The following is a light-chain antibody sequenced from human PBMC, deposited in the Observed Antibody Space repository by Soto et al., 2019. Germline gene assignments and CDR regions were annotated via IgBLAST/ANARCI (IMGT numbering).Light chain of an antibody. CDR3: QQYGSSPLT. CDR1: QSVSSSY. CDR2: GAS. V-gene: IGKV3-20*01. J-gene: IGKJ4*01. Sequence: EIVLTQSPGTLSLSPGERATLSCRASQSVSSSYLAWYQQKPGQAPRLLIYGASIRATGIPDRFRGSGSGTDFTLTISRLEPEDFVVYYCQQYGSSPLTFGGGTKVEIK.